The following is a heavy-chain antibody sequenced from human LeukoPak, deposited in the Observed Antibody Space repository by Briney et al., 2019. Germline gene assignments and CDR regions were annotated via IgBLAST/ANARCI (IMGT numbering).Heavy chain of an antibody. Sequence: PGGSLRLSCAASGFTFSSYWVHWVRQPPGQGLVWVSRINPDGSYTSYADSVKGRFTISRDNAENTVYLHMNSLRAEDTAVYYCARDLYGDRDYWGQGTLVTVSS. CDR3: ARDLYGDRDY. V-gene: IGHV3-74*01. CDR2: INPDGSYT. J-gene: IGHJ4*02. D-gene: IGHD4-17*01. CDR1: GFTFSSYW.